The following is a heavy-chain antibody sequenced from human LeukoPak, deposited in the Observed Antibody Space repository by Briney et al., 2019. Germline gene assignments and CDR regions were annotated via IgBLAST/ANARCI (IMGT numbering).Heavy chain of an antibody. CDR3: ARGKGIGPRDNWFDP. V-gene: IGHV1-8*01. D-gene: IGHD2-21*01. CDR2: MNPSSGNT. CDR1: GYTFSSYD. Sequence: GASVKVSCKTSGYTFSSYDINWVRQATGQGLEWMGWMNPSSGNTGYAQKFQGRVTMTRNTSITTAYMELSSQRSEDTAVYYCARGKGIGPRDNWFDPWGQGTLVTVSS. J-gene: IGHJ5*02.